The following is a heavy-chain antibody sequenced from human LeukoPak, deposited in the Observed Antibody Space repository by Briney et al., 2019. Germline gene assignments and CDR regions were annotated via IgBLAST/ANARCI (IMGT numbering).Heavy chain of an antibody. Sequence: GGSLRLSCAAPGFTFSSYWMHWVRQAPGKGLVWVSRIYSDGSSYTADSVKGRFTISRDNAKDTLYLQMSSLRVEDTAVYYCARGGGIYGLWDYWGQGTLVTVSS. CDR2: IYSDGSSY. D-gene: IGHD1-26*01. CDR3: ARGGGIYGLWDY. J-gene: IGHJ4*02. CDR1: GFTFSSYW. V-gene: IGHV3-74*03.